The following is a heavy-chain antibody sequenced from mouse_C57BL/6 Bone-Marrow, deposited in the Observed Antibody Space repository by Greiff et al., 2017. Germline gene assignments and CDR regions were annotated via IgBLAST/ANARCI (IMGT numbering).Heavy chain of an antibody. CDR3: TSYDYGYFDV. Sequence: VQLQQSGAELVRPGASVTLSCKASGYTFTDYEMHWVKQTPVHGLEWIGAIDPETGGTAYNQKFKGKARLTADKSSSTAYMELRSLTSEDSAVYYCTSYDYGYFDVWGTGTTVTVSS. V-gene: IGHV1-15*01. CDR2: IDPETGGT. D-gene: IGHD2-3*01. CDR1: GYTFTDYE. J-gene: IGHJ1*03.